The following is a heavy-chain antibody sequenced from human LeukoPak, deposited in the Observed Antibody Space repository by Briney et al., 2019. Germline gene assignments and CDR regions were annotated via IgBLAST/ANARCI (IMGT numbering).Heavy chain of an antibody. V-gene: IGHV1-2*06. CDR1: GYTFTGYY. Sequence: GASVKVSCKASGYTFTGYYMHWVRQAPGQGLEWMGRINPNSGGTNYAQKFQGRVTMTRDTSISTAYMELSSLRSEDTAVYYCARQGVGATRERYFDYWGQGTPVTVSS. D-gene: IGHD1-26*01. CDR2: INPNSGGT. J-gene: IGHJ4*02. CDR3: ARQGVGATRERYFDY.